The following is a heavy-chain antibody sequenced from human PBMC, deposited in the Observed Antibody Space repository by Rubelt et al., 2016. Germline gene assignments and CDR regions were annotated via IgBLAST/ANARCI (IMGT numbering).Heavy chain of an antibody. CDR3: AVMGGSYVL. J-gene: IGHJ4*02. Sequence: QVQLVQSGAEVKTPGASVKVPCKVSGYTLTELSMHVVRQAHGKGPEWMGGLDPEDGETSYAQKFQGRVTMTEDTSTDTAYMGLSSLRSEDTAVYYCAVMGGSYVLWGQGTLVTVSS. CDR2: LDPEDGET. V-gene: IGHV1-24*01. CDR1: GYTLTELS. D-gene: IGHD1-26*01.